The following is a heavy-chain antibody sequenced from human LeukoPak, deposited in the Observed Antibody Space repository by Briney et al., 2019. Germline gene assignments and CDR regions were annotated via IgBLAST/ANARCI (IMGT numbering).Heavy chain of an antibody. Sequence: GGSLRLSCAASGFTFSSYAMSWVRQAPGKGLEWVSYISSSGSTIYYADSVKGRFTISRDNAKNSLYLQMNSLRAEDTAVYYCARDGDIVVVVAAPTFDYWGQGTLVTVSS. D-gene: IGHD2-15*01. V-gene: IGHV3-48*03. CDR1: GFTFSSYA. J-gene: IGHJ4*02. CDR2: ISSSGSTI. CDR3: ARDGDIVVVVAAPTFDY.